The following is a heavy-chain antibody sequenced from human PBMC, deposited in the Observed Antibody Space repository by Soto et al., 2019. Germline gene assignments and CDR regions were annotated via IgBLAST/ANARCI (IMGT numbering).Heavy chain of an antibody. J-gene: IGHJ3*02. Sequence: EVQLVESGGGLVKPGGSLRLSCAASGFTFNTYTMHWVRQAPGKGLEWVSSITSSSTYIYYADSVKGRFTISRDNAKKSLYLQMNSLRAEDTAVYFCARDGSGHLHEAFDIWGQGTMVSVS. D-gene: IGHD2-15*01. V-gene: IGHV3-21*02. CDR1: GFTFNTYT. CDR3: ARDGSGHLHEAFDI. CDR2: ITSSSTYI.